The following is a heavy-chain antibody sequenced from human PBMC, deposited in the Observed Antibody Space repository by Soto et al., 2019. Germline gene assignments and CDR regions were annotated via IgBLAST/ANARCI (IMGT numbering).Heavy chain of an antibody. CDR2: IYHSGST. CDR1: GDTITDYY. CDR3: PRASRNYFDY. Sequence: PSETLSLTCTVSGDTITDYYWSWIRQPPGKGLEWIGYIYHSGSTYYNPSLKSRVTISIDTSKTQFSLKLSSVTAADTAVYYCPRASRNYFDYWGQGTLVTVYS. V-gene: IGHV4-59*01. J-gene: IGHJ4*02.